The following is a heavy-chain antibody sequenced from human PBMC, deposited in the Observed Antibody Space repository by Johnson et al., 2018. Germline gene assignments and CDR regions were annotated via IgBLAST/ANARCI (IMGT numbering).Heavy chain of an antibody. CDR1: GFTFGNYG. J-gene: IGHJ6*02. V-gene: IGHV3-30*18. Sequence: QVQLVQSGGGVVQPGRSLRLSCVASGFTFGNYGMHWVRQGPGKGLEWVAVISYDGRNKYYADSVKGRFTISRDNSQNTLYVQINSQRTEDTAVYYCAKVGRDGDSDGYYYYYGRDVWGQGTTVTFSS. CDR3: AKVGRDGDSDGYYYYYGRDV. D-gene: IGHD5-24*01. CDR2: ISYDGRNK.